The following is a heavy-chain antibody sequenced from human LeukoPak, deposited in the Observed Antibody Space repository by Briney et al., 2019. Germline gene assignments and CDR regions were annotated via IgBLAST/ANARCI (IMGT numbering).Heavy chain of an antibody. V-gene: IGHV3-7*01. CDR2: IKQGGSEK. D-gene: IGHD6-19*01. J-gene: IGHJ4*02. Sequence: GGSLRLSCAVSGFTLSSYWMSWVRQAPGKGLEWVAKIKQGGSEKHYVDSVKGRFTISRDNAKNSLYLQMNSLRAEDTAVYYCARDALIAVAGPVGFDYWGQGTLVTVSS. CDR1: GFTLSSYW. CDR3: ARDALIAVAGPVGFDY.